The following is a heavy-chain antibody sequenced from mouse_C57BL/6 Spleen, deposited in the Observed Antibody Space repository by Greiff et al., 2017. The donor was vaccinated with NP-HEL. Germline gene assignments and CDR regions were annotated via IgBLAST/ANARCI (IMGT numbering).Heavy chain of an antibody. CDR3: ARREDLLRYRYFDV. V-gene: IGHV1-18*01. CDR2: INPNNGGT. Sequence: EVQLQQSGPELVKPGASVKIPCKASGYTFTDYNMDWVKQSHGKSLEWIGDINPNNGGTIYNQKFKGKATLTVDKSSSTAYMELRSLTSEDTAVYYCARREDLLRYRYFDVWGTGTTVTVSS. CDR1: GYTFTDYN. D-gene: IGHD1-1*01. J-gene: IGHJ1*03.